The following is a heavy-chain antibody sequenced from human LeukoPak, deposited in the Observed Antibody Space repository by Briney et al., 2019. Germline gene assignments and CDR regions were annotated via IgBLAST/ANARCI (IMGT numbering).Heavy chain of an antibody. CDR3: ARERFFGVDNFDY. CDR1: GFTFSDYW. J-gene: IGHJ4*02. CDR2: IKQDGSEK. V-gene: IGHV3-7*01. Sequence: GGSLRLSCAASGFTFSDYWMSWVRQAPGKGLEWEANIKQDGSEKYYVESVKGRFTISRDNAKNSLYLQMNSLRAEDTAVYYCARERFFGVDNFDYWGQGTLVTVSS. D-gene: IGHD3-3*01.